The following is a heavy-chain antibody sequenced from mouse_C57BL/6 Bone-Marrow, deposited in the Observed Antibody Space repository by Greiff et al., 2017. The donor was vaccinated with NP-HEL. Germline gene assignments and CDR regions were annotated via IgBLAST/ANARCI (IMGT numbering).Heavy chain of an antibody. CDR3: ARNYYYGRGGYFDY. CDR2: IWTGGGT. CDR1: GFSLTSYA. V-gene: IGHV2-9-1*01. D-gene: IGHD1-1*01. J-gene: IGHJ2*01. Sequence: VKLMESGPGLVAPSQSLSITCTVSGFSLTSYAISWVRQPPGKGLEWLGVIWTGGGTNYNSALKSRLSISKDNSKSQVFLKMNSLQTDDTARYYCARNYYYGRGGYFDYWGQGTTLTVSS.